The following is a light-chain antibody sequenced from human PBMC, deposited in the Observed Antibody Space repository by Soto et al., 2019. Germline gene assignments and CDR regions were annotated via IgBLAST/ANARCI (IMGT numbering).Light chain of an antibody. CDR1: SSNIGATYD. Sequence: VLTQPPSVSGPPGQRVTISCTGSSSNIGATYDVQWYQQLPGTAPKLLIYGNSNRPSGVPDRFSGSKSGTSASLAITGLQADDEADYYCQSYDSSLSAHYVFGTGTKVTVL. CDR2: GNS. CDR3: QSYDSSLSAHYV. V-gene: IGLV1-40*01. J-gene: IGLJ1*01.